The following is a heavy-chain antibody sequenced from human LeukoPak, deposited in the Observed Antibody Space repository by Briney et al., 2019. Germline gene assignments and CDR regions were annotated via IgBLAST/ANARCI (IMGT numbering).Heavy chain of an antibody. D-gene: IGHD5-12*01. Sequence: GGPLRLSCAASGFTFSSYWMHWVRQAPGKGLVWVSRINSDGSSTSYADSVKGRFTISRDSAKNTLYLQMNSLRAEDTAVYYCAVRGYSGYDTSYFDYWGQGTLVTVSS. CDR2: INSDGSST. J-gene: IGHJ4*02. CDR1: GFTFSSYW. V-gene: IGHV3-74*01. CDR3: AVRGYSGYDTSYFDY.